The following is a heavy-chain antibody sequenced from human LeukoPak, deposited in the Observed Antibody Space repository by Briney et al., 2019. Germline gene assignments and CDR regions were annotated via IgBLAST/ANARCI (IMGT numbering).Heavy chain of an antibody. CDR3: ARVPNWFDP. V-gene: IGHV3-74*01. CDR2: INAPGSDT. CDR1: GFTFNNYW. J-gene: IGHJ5*02. Sequence: PGGSLTLSCVASGFTFNNYWMHWVRQAPGKGLEWVSRINAPGSDTSYAGSVKGQFTISRDNARNTLYLHMTSLRAEDTAVYYCARVPNWFDPWGQGTLVTVSS.